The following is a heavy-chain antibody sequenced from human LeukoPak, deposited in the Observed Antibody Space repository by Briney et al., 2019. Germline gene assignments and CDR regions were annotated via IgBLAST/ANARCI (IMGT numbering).Heavy chain of an antibody. D-gene: IGHD6-6*01. CDR1: GFTFSSYE. CDR3: ARVRYSSSSD. J-gene: IGHJ4*02. V-gene: IGHV3-48*03. Sequence: GGSLRLSCAASGFTFSSYEMNWVRQAPGKGLEWVSYISSSGGTIYYADSVKGRFTISRDNAKNSLYLQMNSLRAEDTAVYYCARVRYSSSSDWGQGTLVTVSS. CDR2: ISSSGGTI.